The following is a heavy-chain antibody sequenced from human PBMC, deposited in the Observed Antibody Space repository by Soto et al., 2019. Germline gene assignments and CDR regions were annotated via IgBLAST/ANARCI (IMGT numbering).Heavy chain of an antibody. CDR3: AGIQLGYDAFDI. CDR1: GFTFSSYS. D-gene: IGHD6-6*01. J-gene: IGHJ3*02. V-gene: IGHV3-21*01. CDR2: ISSSSSYI. Sequence: GGSLRLSCAASGFTFSSYSMNWVRQAPGKGLEWVSSISSSSSYIYYADSVKGRFTISRDNAKNSLYLQMNSLRAEVTAVYYCAGIQLGYDAFDIWGQGTMVTVSS.